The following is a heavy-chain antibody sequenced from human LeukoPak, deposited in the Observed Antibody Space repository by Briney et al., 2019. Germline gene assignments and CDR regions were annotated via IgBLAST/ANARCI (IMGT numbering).Heavy chain of an antibody. CDR3: ARGEDIVSTISGDAFDI. D-gene: IGHD5/OR15-5a*01. CDR2: IYYSGST. V-gene: IGHV4-59*01. Sequence: PSGTLSLTSTVSGGSISSYFWNWIRQPPGKGLEWIGYIYYSGSTNYNPSLKSRVTISVDTSKNQFSLNLNSVTAADTAVYYCARGEDIVSTISGDAFDIWGQGTMVTVAS. CDR1: GGSISSYF. J-gene: IGHJ3*02.